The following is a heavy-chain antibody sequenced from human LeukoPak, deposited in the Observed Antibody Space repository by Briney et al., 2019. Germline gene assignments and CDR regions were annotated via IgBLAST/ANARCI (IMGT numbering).Heavy chain of an antibody. Sequence: SETLSLTCTVSDYSISSNYYWGWIRQPPGKGLEWIGSIYHSGSTYYNPSLKSRVPISLDTSKNQFSLKLSSVTAADTAVYYCARDHFYDSSGYYFWFDPWGQGTLVTVSS. J-gene: IGHJ5*02. CDR3: ARDHFYDSSGYYFWFDP. CDR1: DYSISSNYY. CDR2: IYHSGST. D-gene: IGHD3-22*01. V-gene: IGHV4-38-2*02.